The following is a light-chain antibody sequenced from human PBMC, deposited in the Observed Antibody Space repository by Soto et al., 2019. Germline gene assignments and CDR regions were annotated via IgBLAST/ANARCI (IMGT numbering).Light chain of an antibody. CDR2: EVS. J-gene: IGLJ1*01. V-gene: IGLV2-14*01. CDR3: ISYTGSSTSYV. CDR1: SSDVGSYDH. Sequence: QSALTQPASVSGSPGQSITISCSGTSSDVGSYDHVAWYQQFPGKTPKLMIYEVSNRPSGVSSRFSGSKSGNTASLTISGLQAEDEADYYCISYTGSSTSYVFGSGTKVNRP.